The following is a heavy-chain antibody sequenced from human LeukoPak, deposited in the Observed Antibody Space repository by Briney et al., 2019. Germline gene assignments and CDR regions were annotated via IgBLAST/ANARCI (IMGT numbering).Heavy chain of an antibody. J-gene: IGHJ4*02. CDR2: IKQDGSEK. D-gene: IGHD3-10*01. CDR3: AREVRGGYFDY. V-gene: IGHV3-7*01. CDR1: GFTFSSYW. Sequence: GGSLRLSCTASGFTFSSYWMSWVRQAPGKGLEWVANIKQDGSEKYYVDSVKGRFTISRDNAKNSLYLQMNSLRAEDTAVYYCAREVRGGYFDYWGQGTLVTVSS.